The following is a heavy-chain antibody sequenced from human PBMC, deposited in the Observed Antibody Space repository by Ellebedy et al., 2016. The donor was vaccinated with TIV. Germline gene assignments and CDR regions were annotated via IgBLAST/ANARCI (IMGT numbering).Heavy chain of an antibody. Sequence: PGGSLRLSCAASGFTFSTYAMNWVRQAPGKGLEWVSSISGSGGSTYYADSVKGRFTISRDNSKNTLYLQMNSLRPEDTAIYYCAREDVATTTYYYGMDVWGQGTAVAVSS. CDR3: AREDVATTTYYYGMDV. V-gene: IGHV3-23*01. CDR1: GFTFSTYA. CDR2: ISGSGGST. J-gene: IGHJ6*02. D-gene: IGHD5-12*01.